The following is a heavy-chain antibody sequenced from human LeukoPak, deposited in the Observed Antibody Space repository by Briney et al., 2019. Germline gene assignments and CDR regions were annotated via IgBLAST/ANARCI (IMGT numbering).Heavy chain of an antibody. CDR1: GGSISSGGYS. Sequence: NPSETLSLTCAVSGGSISSGGYSWSWIRQPPGKGLEWIGYIYYSGSTYYNPSLKSRVTISVDTSKNQFSLKLSSVTAADTAVYYCARPLVSPMVRGVPRGYYYMDVWGKGTTVTISS. V-gene: IGHV4-30-4*07. CDR2: IYYSGST. J-gene: IGHJ6*03. CDR3: ARPLVSPMVRGVPRGYYYMDV. D-gene: IGHD3-10*01.